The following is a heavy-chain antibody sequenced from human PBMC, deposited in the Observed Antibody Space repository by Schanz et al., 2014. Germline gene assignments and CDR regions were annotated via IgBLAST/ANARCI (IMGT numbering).Heavy chain of an antibody. D-gene: IGHD3-9*01. CDR2: ISPNGAT. J-gene: IGHJ3*02. Sequence: QVQLVQSGAEVKEPGASVKVSCKASAYTFTGYYLHWVRQAPGQGLEWMGWISPNGATRYAQNFQDKVTMTTDTSSSTTYMEVTGVGLDDSAIDYCARDWSTGYKNAFDIWGPGTMVTVSS. CDR3: ARDWSTGYKNAFDI. V-gene: IGHV1-2*02. CDR1: AYTFTGYY.